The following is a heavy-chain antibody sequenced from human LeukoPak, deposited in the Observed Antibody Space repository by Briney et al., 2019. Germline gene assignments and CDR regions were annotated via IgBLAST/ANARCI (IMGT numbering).Heavy chain of an antibody. D-gene: IGHD1-26*01. CDR3: AIIGSLWYFDY. V-gene: IGHV3-48*04. CDR1: GFTFSSYS. J-gene: IGHJ4*02. CDR2: ISSSGSTI. Sequence: GGSLRLSCAASGFTFSSYSMNWVRQAPGKGLEWVSYISSSGSTIYYADSVKGRFTIPRDNAKNSLYLQMNSLRAEDTAVYYCAIIGSLWYFDYWGQGTLVTVSS.